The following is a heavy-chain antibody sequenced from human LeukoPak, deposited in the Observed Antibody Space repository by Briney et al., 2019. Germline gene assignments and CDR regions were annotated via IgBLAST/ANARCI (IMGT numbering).Heavy chain of an antibody. V-gene: IGHV1-69*13. D-gene: IGHD3-10*01. CDR3: ARDRKDVLLWFGELFPYGMDV. CDR2: IIPIFGTA. CDR1: GGTFISYA. Sequence: SAKVSCKASGGTFISYAISWVRQAPGQGLEWMGGIIPIFGTANYAQKFQGRVTITADESTSTAYMELSSLRSEDTAVYYCARDRKDVLLWFGELFPYGMDVWGQGTTVTVSS. J-gene: IGHJ6*02.